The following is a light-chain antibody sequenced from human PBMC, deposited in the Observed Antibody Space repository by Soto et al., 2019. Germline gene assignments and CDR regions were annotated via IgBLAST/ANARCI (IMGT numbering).Light chain of an antibody. CDR2: GAS. J-gene: IGKJ4*01. CDR3: QQYNYWPLT. V-gene: IGKV3-15*01. CDR1: QTLYNN. Sequence: EIVMTQSPATLSVSPGERATLSCRASQTLYNNLAWYQQKLGQAPRLLIYGASAQATDIPARCSGSGSVTEFTLTFSCRQSGDFAIYYCQQYNYWPLTFGGGTKVEI.